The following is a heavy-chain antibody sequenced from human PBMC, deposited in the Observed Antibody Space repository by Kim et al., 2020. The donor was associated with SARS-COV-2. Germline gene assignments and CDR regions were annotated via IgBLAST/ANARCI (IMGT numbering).Heavy chain of an antibody. CDR3: VRDFLATAADWYFDV. D-gene: IGHD3-3*01. J-gene: IGHJ2*01. CDR1: GFTFENYN. V-gene: IGHV3-48*02. CDR2: ISHTQNRT. Sequence: GGSLRLSCTVSGFTFENYNMNWVRQAPGKGLEWISFISHTQNRTYFADSVKGRFTMSRVNGKKSVFLQMNSLRDEDTAVYFCVRDFLATAADWYFDVWGPGALVAV.